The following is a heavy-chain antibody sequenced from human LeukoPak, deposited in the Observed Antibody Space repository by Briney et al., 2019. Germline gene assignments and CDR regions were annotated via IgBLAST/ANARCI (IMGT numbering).Heavy chain of an antibody. CDR2: ISYSAST. Sequence: SERDSLTCTVSGGSITSYYWSWIRQPPGKGLEWIGYISYSASTNYNPSLKSRVTISVDTSKNQFSLKLSSVTAADTAVYYCARDAAVFGGAFDIWGPGTMGPVPS. CDR1: GGSITSYY. CDR3: ARDAAVFGGAFDI. J-gene: IGHJ3*02. D-gene: IGHD3-10*01. V-gene: IGHV4-59*01.